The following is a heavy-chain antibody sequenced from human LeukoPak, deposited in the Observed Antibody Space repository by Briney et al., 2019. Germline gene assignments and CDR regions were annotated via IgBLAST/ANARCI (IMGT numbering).Heavy chain of an antibody. CDR2: ISSGSRTI. V-gene: IGHV3-48*01. CDR1: GFAFSSYY. CDR3: ARQSPAFDY. J-gene: IGHJ4*02. Sequence: GGSLRLSCAASGFAFSSYYMHWVRQAPGKGLEWTSYISSGSRTITYADSVKGRFTISRDDAKNSLYLQMDSLRAEDTAVYYCARQSPAFDYWGQGTLVTVSS.